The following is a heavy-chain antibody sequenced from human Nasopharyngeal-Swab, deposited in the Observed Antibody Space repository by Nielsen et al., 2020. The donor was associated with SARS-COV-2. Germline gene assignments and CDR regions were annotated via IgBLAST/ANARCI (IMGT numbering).Heavy chain of an antibody. Sequence: GESLKISCAASGFTFDTYAMSWVRQAPGKGLDWVSSISGSGHGHITYYADSVKGRFTISRDNSKSTLYLQMNSLRAEDTAVYYCARAFAVGGDVWGQGTTVTVSS. CDR1: GFTFDTYA. CDR3: ARAFAVGGDV. J-gene: IGHJ6*02. CDR2: ISGSGHGHIT. V-gene: IGHV3-23*01. D-gene: IGHD2-21*01.